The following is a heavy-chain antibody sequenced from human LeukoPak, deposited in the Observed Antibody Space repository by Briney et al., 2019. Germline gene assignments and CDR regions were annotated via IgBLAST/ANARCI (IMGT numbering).Heavy chain of an antibody. CDR2: INPNSGGT. V-gene: IGHV1-2*02. J-gene: IGHJ4*02. CDR3: ARGYCSSTSCAPDY. D-gene: IGHD2-2*01. Sequence: ASVKVSCKASGYTFTGYYMHWVRQAPGQGLEWMGWINPNSGGTNYAQKFQGRVTMTRDTSISTAYMELSRLRSDDTAVYYCARGYCSSTSCAPDYWGQGTLVTVSS. CDR1: GYTFTGYY.